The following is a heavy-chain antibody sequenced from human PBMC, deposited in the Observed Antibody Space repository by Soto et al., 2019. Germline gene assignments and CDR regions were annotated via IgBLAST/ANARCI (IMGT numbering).Heavy chain of an antibody. Sequence: RASVKVSCKASGGTFSSYAISWVRQAPGQGLEWMGGIIPIFGTANYAQKFQGRATITADESTSTAYMELSSLRSEDTAVYYCARGGGYSGGGENWFDPWGQGTLVTVSS. V-gene: IGHV1-69*13. CDR1: GGTFSSYA. CDR3: ARGGGYSGGGENWFDP. J-gene: IGHJ5*02. D-gene: IGHD6-19*01. CDR2: IIPIFGTA.